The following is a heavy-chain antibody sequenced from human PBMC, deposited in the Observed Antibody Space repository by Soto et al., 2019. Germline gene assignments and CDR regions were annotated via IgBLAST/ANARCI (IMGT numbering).Heavy chain of an antibody. J-gene: IGHJ5*02. V-gene: IGHV4-31*03. CDR2: FYYSGNT. D-gene: IGHD3-10*01. Sequence: PSETLSLTCTVSGGSITTTGHYWTWIRQHPGKGLEWIGYFYYSGNTYSNPSLRSRVTISGDTSKNQFFLRLSSVTAPDTAVYYCAREGSVLGVLDTWGQGTLVTVSS. CDR1: GGSITTTGHY. CDR3: AREGSVLGVLDT.